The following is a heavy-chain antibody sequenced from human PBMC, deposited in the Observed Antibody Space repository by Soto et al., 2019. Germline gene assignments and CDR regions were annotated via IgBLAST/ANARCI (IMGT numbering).Heavy chain of an antibody. CDR3: AKARYSSGWYGFDY. V-gene: IGHV3-23*01. Sequence: LRLSCAASGFTFSSYAMSWVRQAPGKGLEWVSAISGSGGSTYYADSVKGRFTISRDNSKNTLYLQMNSLRAEDTAVYYCAKARYSSGWYGFDYWGQGTLVTVST. CDR2: ISGSGGST. D-gene: IGHD6-19*01. J-gene: IGHJ4*02. CDR1: GFTFSSYA.